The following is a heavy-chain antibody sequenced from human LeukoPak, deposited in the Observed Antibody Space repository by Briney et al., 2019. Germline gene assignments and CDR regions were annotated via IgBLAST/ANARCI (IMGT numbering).Heavy chain of an antibody. Sequence: GGSLRLSCVASGFTLSDYYMSWIRQAPGQGLEWVAYISHSSGFTNYADSVKGRFAISRDNAKNSLYLQMDSLRAEDTAIYYCAKLFKAYSSTWIDYWGQGTLVTVSS. CDR2: ISHSSGFT. J-gene: IGHJ4*02. CDR3: AKLFKAYSSTWIDY. CDR1: GFTLSDYY. V-gene: IGHV3-11*03. D-gene: IGHD6-13*01.